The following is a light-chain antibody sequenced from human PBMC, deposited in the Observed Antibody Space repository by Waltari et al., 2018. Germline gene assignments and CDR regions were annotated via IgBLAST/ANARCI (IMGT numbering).Light chain of an antibody. CDR2: DVN. J-gene: IGLJ1*01. CDR1: SSDVGGYDH. V-gene: IGLV2-11*01. CDR3: SSYAGSVFIYV. Sequence: QSALAQPRSVSGSPGQSVTISCSGTSSDVGGYDHVSWYQQYPGKAPKLMIYDVNKRPSAVTNRLSGSKSGNTASLTSSGLQAEDEADYYCSSYAGSVFIYVFGTGTKVTVL.